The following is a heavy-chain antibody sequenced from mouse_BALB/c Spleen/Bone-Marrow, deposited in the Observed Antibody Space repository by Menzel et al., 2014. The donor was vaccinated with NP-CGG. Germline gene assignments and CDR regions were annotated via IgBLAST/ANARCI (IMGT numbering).Heavy chain of an antibody. V-gene: IGHV7-3*02. D-gene: IGHD1-1*01. CDR1: GFTFXDYY. CDR3: ARDENYDIYWYFDV. CDR2: IRNKANGYTT. Sequence: EVMLVESGGGLVQPGGSLRLSCATSGFTFXDYYMSWVRQTPGKALEWLGFIRNKANGYTTDYSVSVKGRFTISRDNSQSILYLQMNTLRAEDSATYYCARDENYDIYWYFDVWGAGTTVTVSS. J-gene: IGHJ1*01.